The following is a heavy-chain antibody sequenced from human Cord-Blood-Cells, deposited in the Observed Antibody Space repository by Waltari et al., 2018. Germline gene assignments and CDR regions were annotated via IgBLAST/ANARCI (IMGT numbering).Heavy chain of an antibody. Sequence: SGFTFSSYAMSWVRQAPGKGLEWVSAISGSGGSTYYADSVKGRFTISRDNSKNTLYLQMNSLRAEDTAVYYCAKDGVEMGYYGSGSYYNPRMDFDIWGQGTMVTVSS. J-gene: IGHJ3*02. V-gene: IGHV3-23*01. CDR1: GFTFSSYA. CDR2: ISGSGGST. D-gene: IGHD3-10*01. CDR3: AKDGVEMGYYGSGSYYNPRMDFDI.